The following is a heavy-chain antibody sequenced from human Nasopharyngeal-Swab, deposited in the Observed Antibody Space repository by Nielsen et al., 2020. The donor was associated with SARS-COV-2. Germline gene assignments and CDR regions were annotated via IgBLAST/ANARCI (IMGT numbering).Heavy chain of an antibody. CDR2: ISYDGSNK. V-gene: IGHV3-30*04. J-gene: IGHJ3*02. D-gene: IGHD7-27*01. CDR1: GFPFSNYA. Sequence: CAASGFPFSNYAMHWVRQAPGKGLEWVAVISYDGSNKYYAHSVKGRFTISRYNSKNTLYLQMNSLRAEDTAVYYCARALGSDDAFDIWGQWTMVTVSS. CDR3: ARALGSDDAFDI.